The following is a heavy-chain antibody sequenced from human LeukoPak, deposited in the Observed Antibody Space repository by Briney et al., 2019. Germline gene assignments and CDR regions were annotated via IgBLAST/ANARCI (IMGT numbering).Heavy chain of an antibody. CDR1: GFTFNTYS. J-gene: IGHJ4*02. Sequence: GGSLRLSCAASGFTFNTYSMNWVRQAPGKGLEWVSYIGSSGGTIYYADSVKGRFTISRDNAKNSLYLQMNSLRAEDTAVYYCARRGDINFFDYWGQGTLVTVSS. V-gene: IGHV3-48*04. CDR3: ARRGDINFFDY. CDR2: IGSSGGTI.